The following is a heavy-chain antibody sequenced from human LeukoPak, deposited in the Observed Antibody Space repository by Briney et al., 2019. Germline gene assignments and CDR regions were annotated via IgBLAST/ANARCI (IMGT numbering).Heavy chain of an antibody. CDR1: GFTVSSNY. Sequence: TGGSLRLSCAASGFTVSSNYMSWVRQAPGKGLEWVSSISSSSSYIYYADSVKGRFTISRDNAKNSLYLQMNSLRAEDTAVYYCASLSSGIWYYGMDVWGQGTTVTVSS. D-gene: IGHD3-16*01. CDR3: ASLSSGIWYYGMDV. J-gene: IGHJ6*02. V-gene: IGHV3-21*01. CDR2: ISSSSSYI.